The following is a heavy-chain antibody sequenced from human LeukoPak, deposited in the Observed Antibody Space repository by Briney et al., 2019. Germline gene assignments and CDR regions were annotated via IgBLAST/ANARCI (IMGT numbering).Heavy chain of an antibody. V-gene: IGHV3-7*01. J-gene: IGHJ4*02. CDR2: IKQDGTEI. Sequence: GGSLRLSCAASGFTLTTYWMSWVRQAPGKGLEWVANIKQDGTEIYYVHSVKGRFTMSRDNAENSLYLQMNSLRAEDTAVYYCARVYRSSSGYCFDYWGQGNLVTVSS. D-gene: IGHD6-6*01. CDR1: GFTLTTYW. CDR3: ARVYRSSSGYCFDY.